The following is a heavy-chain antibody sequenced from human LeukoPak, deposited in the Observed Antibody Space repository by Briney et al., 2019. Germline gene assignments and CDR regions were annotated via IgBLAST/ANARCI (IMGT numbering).Heavy chain of an antibody. CDR1: GGSISSSSYY. CDR2: IYYSGST. D-gene: IGHD2-2*01. V-gene: IGHV4-39*07. Sequence: SETLSLTCTVSGGSISSSSYYWGWIRQPPGKGLEWIGSIYYSGSTNYNPSLKSRVTISVDTSKNQFSLKLSSVTAADTAVYYCARGPVTSSNWFDPWGQGTLVTVSS. CDR3: ARGPVTSSNWFDP. J-gene: IGHJ5*02.